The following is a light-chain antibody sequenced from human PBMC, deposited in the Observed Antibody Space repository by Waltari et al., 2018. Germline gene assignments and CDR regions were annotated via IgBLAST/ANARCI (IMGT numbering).Light chain of an antibody. V-gene: IGKV1-5*01. CDR1: QDVSVW. CDR2: AAS. J-gene: IGKJ1*01. CDR3: QQYNSFWT. Sequence: DSQMTQSTSTLSASVGDRVTITRRASQDVSVWLASYQRKPGQAPKLLIYAASSLQSGVPSRFSGSGSGTEFTLTISSLQPDDFATYYGQQYNSFWTFGQGTKVEIK.